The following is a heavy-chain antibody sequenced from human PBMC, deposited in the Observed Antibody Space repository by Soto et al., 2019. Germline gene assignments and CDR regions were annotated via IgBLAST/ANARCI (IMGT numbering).Heavy chain of an antibody. CDR2: SFHSGNT. D-gene: IGHD6-19*01. CDR3: ASSTGWYRLER. Sequence: QVQLQESGPGLVKPSGTLSLTCDVSGDSISSSRWWTWVRKPPGKGLEWIGDSFHSGNTNYNPSLKSRVTTSGDKSENHFSLTLTSVPAADTAVYYCASSTGWYRLERRGQGTLVTVSS. J-gene: IGHJ3*01. V-gene: IGHV4-4*02. CDR1: GDSISSSRW.